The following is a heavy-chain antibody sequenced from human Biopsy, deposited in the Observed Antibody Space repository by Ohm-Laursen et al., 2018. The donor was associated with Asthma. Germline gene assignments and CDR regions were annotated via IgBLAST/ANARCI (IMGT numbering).Heavy chain of an antibody. J-gene: IGHJ6*02. CDR1: GYTFNSAG. Sequence: SVKVSCNTSGYTFNSAGITWVRQAPGQGLEWMGWISVYNGNTRVAQKLQDRVTMITDTSTSTAYMELRGLRSDDTAVYFCARAVDYSHYYGIDVWGQGTTVTVS. CDR3: ARAVDYSHYYGIDV. V-gene: IGHV1-18*01. CDR2: ISVYNGNT. D-gene: IGHD3-10*01.